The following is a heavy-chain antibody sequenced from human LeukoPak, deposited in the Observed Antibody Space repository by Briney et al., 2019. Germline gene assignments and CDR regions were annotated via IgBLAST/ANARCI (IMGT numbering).Heavy chain of an antibody. Sequence: GGSLRLSCAASGFTFSSYAMSWVRRAPGKGLEWVSAISGSGGSTYYADSVKGRFTISRDNSKNTLYLQMNSLRAEDTAVYYCAKVGHNGLYYYGMDVWGQGTTVTVSS. CDR1: GFTFSSYA. CDR2: ISGSGGST. D-gene: IGHD2-8*01. CDR3: AKVGHNGLYYYGMDV. J-gene: IGHJ6*02. V-gene: IGHV3-23*01.